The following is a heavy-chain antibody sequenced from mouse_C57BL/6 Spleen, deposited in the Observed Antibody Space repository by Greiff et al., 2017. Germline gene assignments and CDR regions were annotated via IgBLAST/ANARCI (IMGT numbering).Heavy chain of an antibody. CDR3: ARELLGCYGNFDV. J-gene: IGHJ1*03. CDR1: GYSITSGYD. CDR2: ISYSGST. Sequence: EVQLQESGPGMVKPSQSLSLTCTVTGYSITSGYDWHCIRHFPGNKLEWMGYISYSGSTNYTPSLKSRISITHDTSKNHFFLKLNSVTTEDTATYYCARELLGCYGNFDVGGTGTTVTVSS. D-gene: IGHD1-1*01. V-gene: IGHV3-1*01.